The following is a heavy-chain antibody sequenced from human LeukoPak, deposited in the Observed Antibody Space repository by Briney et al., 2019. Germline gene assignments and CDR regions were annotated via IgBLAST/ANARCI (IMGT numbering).Heavy chain of an antibody. CDR3: ARGTLTTMTNVLFDY. Sequence: SETLSLTCTVSGGSISSYYWSWIRQPAGKGLEWIGRIYTSGSTNYNPSLKSQVTMSVDTSKNQFSLKLSSVTAADSAVYYCARGTLTTMTNVLFDYWDQGSLVTVSS. V-gene: IGHV4-4*07. D-gene: IGHD4-17*01. CDR1: GGSISSYY. CDR2: IYTSGST. J-gene: IGHJ4*02.